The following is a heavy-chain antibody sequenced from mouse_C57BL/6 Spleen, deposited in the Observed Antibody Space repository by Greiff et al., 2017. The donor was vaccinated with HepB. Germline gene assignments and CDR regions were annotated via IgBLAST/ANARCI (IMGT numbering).Heavy chain of an antibody. CDR1: GYAFSSYW. CDR3: ARRYYSNYEGFAY. V-gene: IGHV1-80*01. Sequence: QVQLQQSGAELVKPGASVKISCKASGYAFSSYWMNWVKQRPGKGLEWIGQIYPGDGDTNYNGKFKGKATLTADKSSSTAYMQRSSLTSEDSAVYFCARRYYSNYEGFAYWGQGTLVTVSA. D-gene: IGHD2-5*01. J-gene: IGHJ3*01. CDR2: IYPGDGDT.